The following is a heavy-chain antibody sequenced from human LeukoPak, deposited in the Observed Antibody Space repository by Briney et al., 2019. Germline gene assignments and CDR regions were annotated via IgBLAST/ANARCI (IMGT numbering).Heavy chain of an antibody. V-gene: IGHV3-23*01. CDR3: AKDGLSGYSSSWYDY. J-gene: IGHJ4*02. CDR2: LSGSGAGT. CDR1: GFSLSDYY. D-gene: IGHD6-13*01. Sequence: HPGGSLRLSCAASGFSLSDYYMGWIRQAPGRGLEWVATLSGSGAGTYYSDSVKGRFTISRDNSKNTLYLQMNSLRAEDTAVYYCAKDGLSGYSSSWYDYWGQGTLVTVSS.